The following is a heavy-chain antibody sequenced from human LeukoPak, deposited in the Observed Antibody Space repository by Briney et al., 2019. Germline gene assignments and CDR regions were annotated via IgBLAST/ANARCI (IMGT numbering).Heavy chain of an antibody. Sequence: GGSLRLSCAASGFTFSSYSMNWVRQAPGKGLEWVSSISSSSSYIYYADSVKGRFTISRDNAKNSLYLQMNSLRAEDTAVYYCARDSYPDDAFDNWGQGTMVTVSS. J-gene: IGHJ3*02. D-gene: IGHD1-26*01. CDR3: ARDSYPDDAFDN. V-gene: IGHV3-21*01. CDR1: GFTFSSYS. CDR2: ISSSSSYI.